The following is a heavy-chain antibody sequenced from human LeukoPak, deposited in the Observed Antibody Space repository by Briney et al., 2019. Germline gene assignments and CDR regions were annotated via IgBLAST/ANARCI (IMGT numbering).Heavy chain of an antibody. Sequence: GGSLRLSCAPSGFIFSDYWFHWVRQTPGQGLVWVAAINRDGTGTSHADSVRGRFTVSRDNAENTLYLQLNSLRADDTAVYYCARGLSYAVAYGDYWGQGTLVTVSS. CDR1: GFIFSDYW. CDR2: INRDGTGT. V-gene: IGHV3-74*01. J-gene: IGHJ4*02. D-gene: IGHD6-19*01. CDR3: ARGLSYAVAYGDY.